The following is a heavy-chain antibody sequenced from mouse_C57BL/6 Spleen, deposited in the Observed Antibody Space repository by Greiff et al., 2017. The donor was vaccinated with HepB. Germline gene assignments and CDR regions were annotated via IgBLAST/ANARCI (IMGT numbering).Heavy chain of an antibody. CDR1: GYTFTSYW. CDR3: ARSAGYYAMDY. V-gene: IGHV1-64*01. Sequence: QVHVKQPGAELVKPGASVKLSCKASGYTFTSYWMHWVKQRPGQGLEWIGMIHPNSGSTNYNEKFKSKATLTVDKSSSTAYMQLSSLTSEDSAVYYCARSAGYYAMDYWGQGTSVTVSS. J-gene: IGHJ4*01. CDR2: IHPNSGST.